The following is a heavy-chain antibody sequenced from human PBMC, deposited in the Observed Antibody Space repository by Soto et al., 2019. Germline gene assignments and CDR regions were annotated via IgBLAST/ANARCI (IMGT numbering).Heavy chain of an antibody. D-gene: IGHD6-19*01. CDR3: ARHIAVSGTRGFDF. V-gene: IGHV4-4*02. Sequence: QVQLQESGPGLMKPSGTLSLTCAVSGGSISTNWWSWIRQPPGKGVEWIGEIYHSGATNYNPSLKNRVTMSVDKSQNHLSLNLNSVTAADTAVYYCARHIAVSGTRGFDFWGHGTLVTVSS. CDR1: GGSISTNW. CDR2: IYHSGAT. J-gene: IGHJ4*01.